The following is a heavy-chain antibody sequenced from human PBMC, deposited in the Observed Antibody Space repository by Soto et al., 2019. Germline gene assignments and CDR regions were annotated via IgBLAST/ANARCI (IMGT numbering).Heavy chain of an antibody. J-gene: IGHJ3*02. D-gene: IGHD3-22*01. V-gene: IGHV1-18*01. Sequence: ASVKVSCKASGYTFTSYGISWVRQAPGQGLEWMGWISAYNGNTNYAQKLQGRVTMTTDTSTSTAYMELRSLRSDDTAVYYCARAPMIVVVDDAFDIWGQGTMVTVS. CDR2: ISAYNGNT. CDR1: GYTFTSYG. CDR3: ARAPMIVVVDDAFDI.